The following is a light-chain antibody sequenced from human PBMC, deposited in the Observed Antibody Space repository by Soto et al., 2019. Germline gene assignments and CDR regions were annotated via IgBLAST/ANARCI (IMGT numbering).Light chain of an antibody. CDR2: EGS. Sequence: QPASVSGSPGQSITISCTGTSSDVGSYNLVSWYQQHPGKAPKVMIYEGSKRPSGVSNRFSGSKSGNTASLTISGLQAEDEADYYCCSYAGSSTFVFGGGTKLTVL. CDR1: SSDVGSYNL. J-gene: IGLJ3*02. V-gene: IGLV2-23*03. CDR3: CSYAGSSTFV.